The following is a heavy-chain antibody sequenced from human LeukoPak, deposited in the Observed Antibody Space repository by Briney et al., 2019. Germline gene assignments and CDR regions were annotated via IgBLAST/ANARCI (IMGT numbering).Heavy chain of an antibody. V-gene: IGHV1-2*02. CDR1: GYSFIGYY. CDR2: INPNSGGT. CDR3: ARAQDYYGSGNWFDP. Sequence: ASVKVSCKASGYSFIGYYMHWVRQAPGQGLEWMGWINPNSGGTNYAQKFQGRVTMTTDTSTSTAYMELRSLRSDDTAVYYCARAQDYYGSGNWFDPWGQGTLVTVSS. J-gene: IGHJ5*02. D-gene: IGHD3-10*01.